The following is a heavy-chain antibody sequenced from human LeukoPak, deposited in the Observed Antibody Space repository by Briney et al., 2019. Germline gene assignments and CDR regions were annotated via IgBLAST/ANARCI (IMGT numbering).Heavy chain of an antibody. CDR2: INPNSGGT. J-gene: IGHJ4*02. V-gene: IGHV1-2*02. CDR3: ARVNSTMVRGVIVFDY. CDR1: GYTFTGYY. Sequence: GASVKVSCKASGYTFTGYYMHWVRQAPGQGLEWMGWINPNSGGTNYAQKFQGRVTMTRDTSISTAYMELSRLRSDDTAVYYCARVNSTMVRGVIVFDYWGQGTLVTVSS. D-gene: IGHD3-10*01.